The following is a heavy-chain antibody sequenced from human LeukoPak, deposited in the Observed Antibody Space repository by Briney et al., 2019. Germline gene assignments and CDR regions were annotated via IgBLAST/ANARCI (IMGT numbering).Heavy chain of an antibody. CDR1: GFTFSSSA. D-gene: IGHD3-22*01. Sequence: GGSLRLSCAASGFTFSSSAMSWVRQAPGKGLEWVSAISGSGGSTYYADSVKGRFTISRDNSKNTLYLQMNSLRAEDTAVYYCAKNSPVDYYDSSGYYGGAFDIWGQGTMVTVSS. J-gene: IGHJ3*02. CDR3: AKNSPVDYYDSSGYYGGAFDI. V-gene: IGHV3-23*01. CDR2: ISGSGGST.